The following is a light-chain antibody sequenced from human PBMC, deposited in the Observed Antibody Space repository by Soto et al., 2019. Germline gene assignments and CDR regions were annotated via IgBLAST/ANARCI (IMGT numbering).Light chain of an antibody. J-gene: IGLJ3*02. CDR1: PSNIGSYS. V-gene: IGLV1-44*01. CDR3: AAWDASLNGWV. CDR2: TNN. Sequence: QAVVTQPPSASGTPGQRVTVSCSGTPSNIGSYSVHWYQQLPGTAPKLLIYTNNERPSGVPDRFSGSKSGTSASLAISGLQSEDEADYYCAAWDASLNGWVFGGGTKVTVL.